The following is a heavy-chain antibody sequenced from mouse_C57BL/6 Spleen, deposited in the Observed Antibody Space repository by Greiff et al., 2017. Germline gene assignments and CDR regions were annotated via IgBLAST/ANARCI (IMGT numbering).Heavy chain of an antibody. Sequence: VQLQQSGAELVRPGSSVKLSCKASGYTFTSYWMDWVKQRPGQGLEWIGNIYPSDSETHYNQKFKDKATLTVDKSSSTAYMQLSSLASEDSAVYYCARLGYDGYWYFDVWGTGTTVTVSS. D-gene: IGHD2-14*01. J-gene: IGHJ1*03. CDR2: IYPSDSET. CDR3: ARLGYDGYWYFDV. CDR1: GYTFTSYW. V-gene: IGHV1-61*01.